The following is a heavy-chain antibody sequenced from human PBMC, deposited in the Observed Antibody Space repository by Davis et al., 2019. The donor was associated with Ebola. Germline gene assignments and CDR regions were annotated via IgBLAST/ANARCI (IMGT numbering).Heavy chain of an antibody. V-gene: IGHV4-39*01. Sequence: PSETLSLTCTVSGGSISSSSYYWGWIRQPPGKGLEWIGSIYYSGSTYYNPSLKSRVTISVDTSKNQFSLKLSSVTAADTAVYYCARMVRGVIITGGRIGRWGQGTLVTVSS. D-gene: IGHD3-10*01. CDR1: GGSISSSSYY. J-gene: IGHJ4*02. CDR3: ARMVRGVIITGGRIGR. CDR2: IYYSGST.